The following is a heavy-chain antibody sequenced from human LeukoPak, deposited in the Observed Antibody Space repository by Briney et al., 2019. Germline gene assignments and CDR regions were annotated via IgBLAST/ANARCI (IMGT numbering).Heavy chain of an antibody. V-gene: IGHV3-23*01. CDR1: GFTFSSYA. J-gene: IGHJ4*02. Sequence: GGSLRLSCAASGFTFSSYAMSWVRQAPGKGLEWVSAISGSGGSTYYADSVKGRFTISRDNSKNMLYLQMNSLRAEDTAVYYCAKVTNYDFWSGYYHYWGQGTLVTVSS. CDR3: AKVTNYDFWSGYYHY. CDR2: ISGSGGST. D-gene: IGHD3-3*01.